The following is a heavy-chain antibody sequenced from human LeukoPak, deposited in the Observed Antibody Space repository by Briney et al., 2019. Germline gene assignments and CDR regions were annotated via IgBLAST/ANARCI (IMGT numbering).Heavy chain of an antibody. V-gene: IGHV3-23*01. J-gene: IGHJ4*02. CDR2: ISGSGGST. CDR3: AKGLGIAAAGSSFDY. D-gene: IGHD6-13*01. CDR1: GFAFGNYA. Sequence: GGSLRLSCAASGFAFGNYAMGWVRQAPGKGLEWVSAISGSGGSTYYADSVKGRFTISRDNSKNTLYLQMNSLRAEDTAVYYCAKGLGIAAAGSSFDYWGQGTLVTVSS.